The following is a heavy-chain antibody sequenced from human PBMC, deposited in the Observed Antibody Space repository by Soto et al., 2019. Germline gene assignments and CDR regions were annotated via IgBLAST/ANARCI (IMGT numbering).Heavy chain of an antibody. CDR2: ISWNSGSI. CDR1: GFTFDDYA. CDR3: AKDMAYYCSGSRPARPFDY. Sequence: GGSLRLSCAASGFTFDDYAMHWVRQAPGKGLECVSGISWNSGSIGYADSVKGRFTISRDNAKNSLYLQMNSLRAEDTALYYCAKDMAYYCSGSRPARPFDYWGQGLLVTLSS. V-gene: IGHV3-9*01. J-gene: IGHJ4*02. D-gene: IGHD3-10*01.